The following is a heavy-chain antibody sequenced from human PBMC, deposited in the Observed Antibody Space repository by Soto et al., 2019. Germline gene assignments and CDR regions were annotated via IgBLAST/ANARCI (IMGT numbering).Heavy chain of an antibody. CDR2: TYYRSQWNS. V-gene: IGHV6-1*01. CDR1: GDSPSRSDVA. J-gene: IGHJ3*02. CDR3: VRGRVTAFDI. Sequence: SQTLSLTCAVSGDSPSRSDVAWNWIRQSPWRGLEWLGRTYYRSQWNSHYAVSVQSRISIDPDTSKNHFSLQLNSVTPEDTAVYYCVRGRVTAFDIWAQGTMVTVSS. D-gene: IGHD2-21*02.